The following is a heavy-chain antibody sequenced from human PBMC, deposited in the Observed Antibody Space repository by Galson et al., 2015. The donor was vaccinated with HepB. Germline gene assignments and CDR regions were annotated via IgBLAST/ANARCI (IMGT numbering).Heavy chain of an antibody. Sequence: SVKVSCKAPGYTFTGYYMHWVRQAPGQGLEWMGRINPNSGGTNYAQKFQGRVTMTRDTSISTAYMELSRLRSDDTAVYYCARARAVAGYNWFDPWGQGTLVTVSS. CDR2: INPNSGGT. CDR1: GYTFTGYY. J-gene: IGHJ5*02. V-gene: IGHV1-2*06. D-gene: IGHD6-19*01. CDR3: ARARAVAGYNWFDP.